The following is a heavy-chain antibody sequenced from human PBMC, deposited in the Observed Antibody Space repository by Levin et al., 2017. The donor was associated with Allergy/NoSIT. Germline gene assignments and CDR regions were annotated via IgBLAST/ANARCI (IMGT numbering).Heavy chain of an antibody. CDR2: IRGRADTT. V-gene: IGHV3-23*01. Sequence: LSLTCVVSGFTLSDYGTSWVRQAPGKGLEWVSSIRGRADTTYYADSVKGRFTISRDNSKNTLYLQMNNLRAEDTALYYCASRPGEDPYYFDYWGQGTLVTVSS. CDR3: ASRPGEDPYYFDY. D-gene: IGHD7-27*01. J-gene: IGHJ4*02. CDR1: GFTLSDYG.